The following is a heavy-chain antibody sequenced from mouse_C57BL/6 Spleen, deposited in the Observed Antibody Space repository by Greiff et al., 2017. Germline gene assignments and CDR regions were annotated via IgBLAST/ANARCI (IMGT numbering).Heavy chain of an antibody. Sequence: QVQLQQPGAELVKPGASVKMSCKASGYTFTSYWITWVKQRPGQGLEWIGDIYPGSGSTNYNEKFKSKATLTVDTSSSTAYMQLSSLTSEDSAVYYCARSGSYYSNYEGYFDVWGTGTTVTVSS. D-gene: IGHD2-5*01. CDR1: GYTFTSYW. V-gene: IGHV1-55*01. CDR3: ARSGSYYSNYEGYFDV. J-gene: IGHJ1*03. CDR2: IYPGSGST.